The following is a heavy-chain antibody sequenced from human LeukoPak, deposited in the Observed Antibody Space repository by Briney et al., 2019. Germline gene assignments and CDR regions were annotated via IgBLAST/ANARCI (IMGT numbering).Heavy chain of an antibody. Sequence: ASVKVSCKASGYTFSYFYIHWVRQAPGPGLEYVGWITPKSGDTYSPQRFQGRVTMTRDAYISTAYMELSSRRSDDTAVYFCARVRLADERAWAYWGQGTLVTVSS. J-gene: IGHJ4*02. CDR1: GYTFSYFY. CDR3: ARVRLADERAWAY. D-gene: IGHD3-3*02. V-gene: IGHV1-2*02. CDR2: ITPKSGDT.